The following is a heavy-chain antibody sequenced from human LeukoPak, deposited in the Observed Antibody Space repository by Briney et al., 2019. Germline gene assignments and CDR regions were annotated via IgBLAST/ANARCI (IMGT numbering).Heavy chain of an antibody. CDR1: GYTFTSYG. CDR3: AREHGDYDWYFDL. Sequence: SVKVSCKASGYTFTSYGISWVRQAPGQGREWMGRIIPILGIANYAQKFQGRVTITADQSTSTAYMELRSLRSEGTAVYYCAREHGDYDWYFDLWGRGTLVTVSS. J-gene: IGHJ2*01. CDR2: IIPILGIA. D-gene: IGHD4-17*01. V-gene: IGHV1-69*04.